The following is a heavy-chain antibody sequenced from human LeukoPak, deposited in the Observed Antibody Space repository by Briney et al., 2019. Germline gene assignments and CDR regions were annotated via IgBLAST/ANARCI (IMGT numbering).Heavy chain of an antibody. Sequence: AASVKVSCKASGYTFAGYYMHWVRQAPGQGLEWMGWINPNSGGTNYAQKFQGRVTMTRDTSISTAYMELRSLRSDDTAVYYCARGVGDYILDYWGQGTLVTVSS. D-gene: IGHD4-17*01. CDR1: GYTFAGYY. CDR2: INPNSGGT. J-gene: IGHJ4*02. V-gene: IGHV1-2*02. CDR3: ARGVGDYILDY.